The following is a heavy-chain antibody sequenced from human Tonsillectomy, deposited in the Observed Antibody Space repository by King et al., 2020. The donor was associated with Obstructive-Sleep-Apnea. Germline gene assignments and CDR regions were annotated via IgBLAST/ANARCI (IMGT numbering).Heavy chain of an antibody. CDR1: GFTFSSYS. CDR3: ARDSLYCSGGSGYSGPVDY. CDR2: ISSSSSTI. J-gene: IGHJ4*02. V-gene: IGHV3-48*04. D-gene: IGHD2-15*01. Sequence: VQLVESGGGLVQPGGSLRLSCAASGFTFSSYSMNWVRQAPGKGLEWVSYISSSSSTIYYADSVKGRFTISRDNAKNSLYLQMNSLRAEDTAVYYCARDSLYCSGGSGYSGPVDYWGQGTLVTVSS.